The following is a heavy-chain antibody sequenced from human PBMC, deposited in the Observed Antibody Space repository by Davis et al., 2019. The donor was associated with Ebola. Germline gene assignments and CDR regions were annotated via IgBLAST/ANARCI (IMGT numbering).Heavy chain of an antibody. CDR1: GFTFSDYY. V-gene: IGHV3-11*04. J-gene: IGHJ5*02. D-gene: IGHD4-23*01. Sequence: GGSLRLSCAASGFTFSDYYMSWIRQAPGKGLEWVSYISSSSSTIYYADSVKGRFTISRDNAKNSLYLQMNSLRDEDTAVYYCARGALRWRNWFDPWGQGTLVTVSS. CDR3: ARGALRWRNWFDP. CDR2: ISSSSSTI.